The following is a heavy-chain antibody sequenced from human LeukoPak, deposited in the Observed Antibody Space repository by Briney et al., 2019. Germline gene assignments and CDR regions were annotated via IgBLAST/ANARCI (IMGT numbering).Heavy chain of an antibody. Sequence: GGSLRLYCAASGFTFSRSAMTWVRQTPGKGLDWVSSISGSGNTYYSDSVKGRFTISRDNSKNMLYLQMNSLRAEDTAVYYCVKGRISEDGLDFWGQGTLVTVSS. J-gene: IGHJ4*02. D-gene: IGHD6-13*01. CDR1: GFTFSRSA. CDR3: VKGRISEDGLDF. CDR2: ISGSGNT. V-gene: IGHV3-23*01.